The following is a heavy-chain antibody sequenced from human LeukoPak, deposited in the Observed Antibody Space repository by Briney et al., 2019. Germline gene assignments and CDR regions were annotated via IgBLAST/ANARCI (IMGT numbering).Heavy chain of an antibody. V-gene: IGHV4-39*07. J-gene: IGHJ3*02. CDR3: ASGGVGDYDILTCYSPGDAFDI. D-gene: IGHD3-9*01. CDR1: GGSISSSSYY. CDR2: IYHSGST. Sequence: SETLSLTCTVSGGSISSSSYYWGWIRQPPGKGLEWIGSIYHSGSTYYNPSLKSRVTISVDTSKNQFSLKLSSVTAADTAVYYCASGGVGDYDILTCYSPGDAFDIWGQGTMVTVSS.